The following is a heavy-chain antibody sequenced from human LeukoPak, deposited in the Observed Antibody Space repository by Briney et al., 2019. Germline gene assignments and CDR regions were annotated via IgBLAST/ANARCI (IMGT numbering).Heavy chain of an antibody. D-gene: IGHD6-19*01. CDR2: TFYSGST. Sequence: ASETLSLTCTVSSGSISTSNYYWGWVRQPPGKALEWIGNTFYSGSTYYSPSLKSRVTISLDTSRNQFSLKLNSVTAADTAVYYCARTITVAGKYYFDYWGQGTLVTVSS. CDR3: ARTITVAGKYYFDY. CDR1: SGSISTSNYY. V-gene: IGHV4-39*07. J-gene: IGHJ4*02.